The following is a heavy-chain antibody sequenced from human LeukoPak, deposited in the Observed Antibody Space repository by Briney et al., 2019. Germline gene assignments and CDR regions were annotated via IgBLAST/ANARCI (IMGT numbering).Heavy chain of an antibody. Sequence: GESLKISCKGSGYRFSTYWIAWVRQMPGKGLEWMGIIYPGDSDTRYSPSFQGQVTISADKSVNTAYLQWSSLKASDTAMYYCARPNVTSYYDSRGYDAFDVWGQGTMVTVYS. V-gene: IGHV5-51*01. J-gene: IGHJ3*01. D-gene: IGHD3-22*01. CDR2: IYPGDSDT. CDR1: GYRFSTYW. CDR3: ARPNVTSYYDSRGYDAFDV.